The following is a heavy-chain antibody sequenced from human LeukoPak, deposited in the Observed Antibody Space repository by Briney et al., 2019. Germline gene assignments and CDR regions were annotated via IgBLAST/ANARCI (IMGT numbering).Heavy chain of an antibody. J-gene: IGHJ4*02. CDR1: GFTTHYW. CDR2: IWYDGSNK. Sequence: GGSLRLSCTASGFTTHYWLNWVRQSPGKGLEWVAVIWYDGSNKYYADSVKGRFTISRDNSKNTLYLQMNSLRAEDTAVYYCARDHSYYDSSGTDYWGQGTLVTVSS. D-gene: IGHD3-22*01. V-gene: IGHV3-33*08. CDR3: ARDHSYYDSSGTDY.